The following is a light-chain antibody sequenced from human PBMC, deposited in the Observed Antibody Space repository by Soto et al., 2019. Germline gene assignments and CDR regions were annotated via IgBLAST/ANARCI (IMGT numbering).Light chain of an antibody. J-gene: IGLJ1*01. CDR3: SSYTSSSTRV. CDR2: EVT. Sequence: QSALTQPASVSGSPGQSIAISCTGSSSDVGGYNYVSWYQQHPGKAPQLIIYEVTNRPSGVSNRFSGSKSGNTASLTISGLQAEDEADYDCSSYTSSSTRVFGTGTKLTVL. CDR1: SSDVGGYNY. V-gene: IGLV2-14*01.